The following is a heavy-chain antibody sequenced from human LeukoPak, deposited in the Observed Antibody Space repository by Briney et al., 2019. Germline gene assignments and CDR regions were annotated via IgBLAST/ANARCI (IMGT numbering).Heavy chain of an antibody. Sequence: PGGSLRLSCAASRFTFSSYAMSWVRQAPGKGLEWVSAISGSGGSTYYADSVKGRFTISRDNSKNTLYLQMNSLRAEDTAVYYCAKDRDYYDSSGYYYVTAEYFQHWGQGTLVTVSS. CDR1: RFTFSSYA. CDR2: ISGSGGST. V-gene: IGHV3-23*01. CDR3: AKDRDYYDSSGYYYVTAEYFQH. D-gene: IGHD3-22*01. J-gene: IGHJ1*01.